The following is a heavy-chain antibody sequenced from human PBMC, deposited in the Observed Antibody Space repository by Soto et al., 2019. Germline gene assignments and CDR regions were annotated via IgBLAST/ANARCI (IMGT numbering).Heavy chain of an antibody. CDR2: INHSGST. CDR3: ARGPARLAVVVPAARGYMDV. V-gene: IGHV4-34*01. Sequence: SETLSLTCAVYGGSFSGYYWSWIRQPPGKGLEWIGEINHSGSTNYNPSLKSRVTISVDTSKNQFSLKLSSVTAADTAVYYCARGPARLAVVVPAARGYMDVWGKGTTVTVSS. J-gene: IGHJ6*03. CDR1: GGSFSGYY. D-gene: IGHD2-2*01.